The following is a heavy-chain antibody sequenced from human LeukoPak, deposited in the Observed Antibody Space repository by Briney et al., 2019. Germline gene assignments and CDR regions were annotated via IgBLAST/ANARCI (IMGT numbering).Heavy chain of an antibody. Sequence: ASVKVSCKASGYTFTGYYIHWVRQAPGQGLEWMGWINPNSGDTNSAQKFQGRVTLTRDTSITTAYLEMSSLRSDDTAVYYCARDLGSGWIIVDYWGKGTLVTVSS. CDR2: INPNSGDT. CDR1: GYTFTGYY. D-gene: IGHD6-19*01. J-gene: IGHJ4*02. V-gene: IGHV1-2*02. CDR3: ARDLGSGWIIVDY.